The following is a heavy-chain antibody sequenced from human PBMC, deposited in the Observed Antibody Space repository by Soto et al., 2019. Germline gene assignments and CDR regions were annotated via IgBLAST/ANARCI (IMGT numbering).Heavy chain of an antibody. J-gene: IGHJ6*03. CDR3: ASNSRGDIVVVPAAMGVYYYYMDV. CDR2: IYYSGST. Sequence: SETLSLTCTVSGGSISSYYWSWIRQPPGKGLEWIGYIYYSGSTNYNPSLKSRVTISVDPSKNQFSLKLSSVTAADTAVYYCASNSRGDIVVVPAAMGVYYYYMDVWGKGTTVTVSS. V-gene: IGHV4-59*08. CDR1: GGSISSYY. D-gene: IGHD2-2*01.